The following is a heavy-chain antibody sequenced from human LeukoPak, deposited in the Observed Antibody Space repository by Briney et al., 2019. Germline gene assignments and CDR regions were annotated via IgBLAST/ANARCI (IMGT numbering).Heavy chain of an antibody. CDR1: GYTLTELS. Sequence: GASVKVSCKVSGYTLTELSMHWVRQAPGKGLEWMGGFDPEDGETIYAQKFQGRVTMTRDTSISTAYMELSRLRSDDTAVYYCARDGSWGQGTLVTVSS. J-gene: IGHJ5*02. D-gene: IGHD6-25*01. CDR3: ARDGS. V-gene: IGHV1-24*01. CDR2: FDPEDGET.